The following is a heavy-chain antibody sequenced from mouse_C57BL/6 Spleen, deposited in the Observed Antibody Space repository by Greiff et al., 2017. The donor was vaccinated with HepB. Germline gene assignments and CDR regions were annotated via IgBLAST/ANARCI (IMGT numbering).Heavy chain of an antibody. D-gene: IGHD2-2*01. V-gene: IGHV10-1*01. J-gene: IGHJ1*03. Sequence: EVKLVESGGGLVQPKGSLKLSCAASGFSFNTYAMNWVRQAPGKGLEWVARIRSKSNNYATYYADSVKDRFTISRDDSESMLYLQMNNLKTEDTAMYYCVRTVTTPLYWYFDVWGTGTTVTVSS. CDR2: IRSKSNNYAT. CDR3: VRTVTTPLYWYFDV. CDR1: GFSFNTYA.